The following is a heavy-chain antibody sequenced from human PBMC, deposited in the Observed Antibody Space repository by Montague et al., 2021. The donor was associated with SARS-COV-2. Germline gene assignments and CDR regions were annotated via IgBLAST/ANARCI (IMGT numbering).Heavy chain of an antibody. D-gene: IGHD3-3*01. J-gene: IGHJ4*02. V-gene: IGHV3-7*03. Sequence: SLRLSCATSGFDMRPFSMSWVRQAPGKGPEWVANIYSDGTEKYVDSVRGRFGISRDNDKKSLFLQMNSLRIEDTALYYCTRRVEGAFQYWGQGSLVTVAS. CDR3: TRRVEGAFQY. CDR2: IYSDGTEK. CDR1: GFDMRPFS.